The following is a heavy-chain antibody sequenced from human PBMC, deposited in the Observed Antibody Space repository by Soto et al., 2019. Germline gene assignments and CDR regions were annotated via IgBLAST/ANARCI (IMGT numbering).Heavy chain of an antibody. D-gene: IGHD3-10*01. V-gene: IGHV1-69*02. CDR3: ARAYYYGSGRNYYFDY. CDR1: GGTFSSYT. J-gene: IGHJ4*02. Sequence: QVQLVQSGAEVKKPGSSVKVSCKASGGTFSSYTISWVRQAPGQGLEWMGRIIPILGIANYAQKFQGRVTITADKSTSTGYMELSSLRSEETAVYYCARAYYYGSGRNYYFDYWGQGTLVTASS. CDR2: IIPILGIA.